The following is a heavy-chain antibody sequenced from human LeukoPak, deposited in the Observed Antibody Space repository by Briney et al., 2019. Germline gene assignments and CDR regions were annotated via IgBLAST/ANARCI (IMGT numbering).Heavy chain of an antibody. Sequence: SETLSLTCAVYGGSFSGYYWSWIRQPPGKGLEWIGYIYYSGSTYYNPSLKSRVTISGDTSKNQFSLNLSSVTAADTAAYYCATDRARGGDSFDYWGQGTLVTVSS. CDR1: GGSFSGYY. D-gene: IGHD3-10*01. CDR2: IYYSGST. J-gene: IGHJ4*02. V-gene: IGHV4-30-4*08. CDR3: ATDRARGGDSFDY.